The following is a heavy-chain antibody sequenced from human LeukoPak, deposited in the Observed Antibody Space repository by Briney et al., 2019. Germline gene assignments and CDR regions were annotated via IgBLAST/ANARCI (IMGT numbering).Heavy chain of an antibody. CDR2: IYYSGST. CDR3: ARDLRVGARGYYYYYMDV. CDR1: GGSISSYY. V-gene: IGHV4-59*01. Sequence: SETLSLTCTVSGGSISSYYWSWIRQPPGKGLEWIGYIYYSGSTNYNPSLKSRVTISVDTSKNQFSLKLSSVTAADTAVYYCARDLRVGARGYYYYYMDVWGKGTTVTVSS. J-gene: IGHJ6*03. D-gene: IGHD1-26*01.